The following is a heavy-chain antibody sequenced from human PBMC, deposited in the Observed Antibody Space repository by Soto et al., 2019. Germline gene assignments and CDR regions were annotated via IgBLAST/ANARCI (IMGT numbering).Heavy chain of an antibody. CDR3: ARGPDAYVGGGYYCFDP. V-gene: IGHV3-11*01. CDR1: GFTFRDYY. Sequence: QVQLVESGGGLVKPGGSLRLSCAASGFTFRDYYLNWIRQAPGKGLEWLSYLSSGGNTIYYAYSVKGRFTISRDNAKHSLYLQMSSLRAADTAVYYCARGPDAYVGGGYYCFDPWGQGTLVTVSS. D-gene: IGHD3-16*01. J-gene: IGHJ5*02. CDR2: LSSGGNTI.